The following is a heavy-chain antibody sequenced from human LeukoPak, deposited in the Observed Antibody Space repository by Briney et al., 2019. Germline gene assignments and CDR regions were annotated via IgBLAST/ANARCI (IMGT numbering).Heavy chain of an antibody. V-gene: IGHV3-23*01. D-gene: IGHD3-3*01. Sequence: GGSLRLSCVASGFTLSNYAMNWVRQAPGKGLEWVSGVSGGGSSTYYADSVKGRFTISRNNSKNMLYPQMNSLRAEDTAVYYCAREVHPGYYDFWSGDYMDVWGKGTTVTVSS. J-gene: IGHJ6*03. CDR1: GFTLSNYA. CDR3: AREVHPGYYDFWSGDYMDV. CDR2: VSGGGSST.